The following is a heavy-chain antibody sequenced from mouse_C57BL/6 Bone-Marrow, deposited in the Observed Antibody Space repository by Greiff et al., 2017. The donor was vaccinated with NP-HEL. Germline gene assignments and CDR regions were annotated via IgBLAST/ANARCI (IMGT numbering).Heavy chain of an antibody. CDR2: ISSGGSYT. Sequence: EVQLVESGGDLVKPGGSLKLSCAASGFTFSSYGMSWVRQTPDKRLEWVATISSGGSYTYYPDSVKGRFTISRDNAKNTLYLQMSSLKSEDTAMYYWARRWSWFAYWGQGTLATVSA. CDR1: GFTFSSYG. CDR3: ARRWSWFAY. J-gene: IGHJ3*01. V-gene: IGHV5-6*01.